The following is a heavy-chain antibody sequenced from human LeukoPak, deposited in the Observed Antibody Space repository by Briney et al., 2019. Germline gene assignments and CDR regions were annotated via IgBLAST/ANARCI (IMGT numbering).Heavy chain of an antibody. V-gene: IGHV4-59*12. CDR3: ASRKWLRLPGYYYYYMDV. D-gene: IGHD5-12*01. CDR2: IYYSGST. J-gene: IGHJ6*03. CDR1: GGSISSYY. Sequence: SETLSLTCTVSGGSISSYYWSWIRQPPGKGLEWIGYIYYSGSTNYNPSLKSRVTISVDTSKNQFSLKLSSVTAADTAVYYCASRKWLRLPGYYYYYMDVWGKGTTVTVSS.